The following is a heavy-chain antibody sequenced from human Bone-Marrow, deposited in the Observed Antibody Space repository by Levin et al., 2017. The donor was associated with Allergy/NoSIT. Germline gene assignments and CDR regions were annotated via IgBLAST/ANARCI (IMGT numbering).Heavy chain of an antibody. Sequence: KGLEWVSVIYSGGDPYYTDSVKGRFTISRDSSKNTVSLQMNSLRAEDTAVYYCARLMFGVAPGYYWGQGTLVTVSS. J-gene: IGHJ4*02. D-gene: IGHD3-3*02. CDR2: IYSGGDP. V-gene: IGHV3-53*01. CDR3: ARLMFGVAPGYY.